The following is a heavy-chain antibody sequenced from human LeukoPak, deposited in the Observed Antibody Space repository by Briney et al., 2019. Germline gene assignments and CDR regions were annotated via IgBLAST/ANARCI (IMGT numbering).Heavy chain of an antibody. V-gene: IGHV3-53*01. D-gene: IGHD3-3*01. CDR3: ARGITAFGVPGATYYFDY. CDR1: GLTVSSNY. CDR2: IYSGGST. J-gene: IGHJ4*02. Sequence: GGSLRLPCAASGLTVSSNYMSWVRQAPGKGLEWVSVIYSGGSTYYADSVRGRFTVSRDNSKHTMSLQMNTLRAEDTAVYYCARGITAFGVPGATYYFDYWGQGTLVTVSS.